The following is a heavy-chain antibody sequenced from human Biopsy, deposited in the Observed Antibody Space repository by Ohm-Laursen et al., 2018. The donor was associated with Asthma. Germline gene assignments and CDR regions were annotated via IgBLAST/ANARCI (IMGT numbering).Heavy chain of an antibody. CDR2: ISVYNGNT. D-gene: IGHD3-10*01. CDR1: GYTFNSAG. V-gene: IGHV1-18*01. Sequence: SVNASCRTSGYTFNSAGIAWVRQAPGQGLEWMGWISVYNGNTKVAQKLQDRVTMITDTSTSTAYMELRSLRSDDTAVYFCARAVDYSHYYGIDVWGQGTTVTVS. J-gene: IGHJ6*02. CDR3: ARAVDYSHYYGIDV.